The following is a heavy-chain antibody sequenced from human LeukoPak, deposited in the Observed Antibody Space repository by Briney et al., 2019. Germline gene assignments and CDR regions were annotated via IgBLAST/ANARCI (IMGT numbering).Heavy chain of an antibody. D-gene: IGHD6-13*01. CDR1: GFTFSSYA. Sequence: GSLRLSCAASGFTFSSYAMHWVRQAPGKGLEWVAVISYDGSNKYYADSVKGRFTISRDNSKNTLYLQMNSLRAEDTAVYYCAKEGTYSSSADYFDYWGQGTLVTVSS. V-gene: IGHV3-30-3*01. CDR3: AKEGTYSSSADYFDY. CDR2: ISYDGSNK. J-gene: IGHJ4*02.